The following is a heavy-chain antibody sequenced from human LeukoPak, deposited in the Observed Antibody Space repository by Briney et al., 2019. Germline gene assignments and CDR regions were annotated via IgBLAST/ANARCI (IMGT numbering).Heavy chain of an antibody. V-gene: IGHV3-74*01. D-gene: IGHD2-2*01. J-gene: IGHJ4*02. CDR3: ARGPLPAAHFDY. Sequence: GRSLRLSCAASGFTFSRYWMHWVRQAPGKGLVWVSRINSDGSSTSYADSVKGRFTISRDNAKNTLYLQMNSLRAEDTAVYYCARGPLPAAHFDYWGQGTLVTVSS. CDR1: GFTFSRYW. CDR2: INSDGSST.